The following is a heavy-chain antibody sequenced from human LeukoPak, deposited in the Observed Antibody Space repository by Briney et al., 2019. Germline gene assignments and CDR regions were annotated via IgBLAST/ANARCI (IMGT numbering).Heavy chain of an antibody. CDR3: ARDSIKRTPATKDYYGMDV. CDR2: IYSGGST. V-gene: IGHV3-66*01. Sequence: GGSLRLSCAASGFTVSSNYMSWVRQAPGEGLEWVSVIYSGGSTYYADSVKGRFTISRDNSKNTLYLQMNSLRAEDTAVYYCARDSIKRTPATKDYYGMDVWGQGTTVTVSS. J-gene: IGHJ6*02. CDR1: GFTVSSNY. D-gene: IGHD3-3*02.